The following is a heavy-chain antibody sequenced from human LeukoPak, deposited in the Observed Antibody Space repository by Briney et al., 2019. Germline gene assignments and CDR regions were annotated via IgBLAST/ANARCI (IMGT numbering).Heavy chain of an antibody. CDR1: GFXFSSYA. CDR3: AKDRSSWYYPFDS. V-gene: IGHV3-23*01. CDR2: VSGGGHNT. J-gene: IGHJ4*02. Sequence: GGSLRLSCVASGFXFSSYAMSWVRQAPGKGLEWVSVVSGGGHNTYYADSVKGRFTMSRDNSKRTVYLQMNSLRAEDTAVYYCAKDRSSWYYPFDSWGQGTLVTVSS. D-gene: IGHD3-3*01.